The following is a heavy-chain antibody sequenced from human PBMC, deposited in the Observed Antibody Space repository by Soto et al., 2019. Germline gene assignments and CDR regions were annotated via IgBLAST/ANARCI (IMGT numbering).Heavy chain of an antibody. V-gene: IGHV3-33*01. D-gene: IGHD3-9*01. CDR2: IWYDGSNK. CDR1: GFTFSSYG. J-gene: IGHJ6*03. CDR3: ASLGLDWLSRYYYYYMDV. Sequence: GGSLRLSCAASGFTFSSYGMHWVRQAPGKGLKWVAVIWYDGSNKYYAFSVKGRFTISRDYSKNTLYLQMNSLRAEDTAVYYFASLGLDWLSRYYYYYMDVWGKGTTVTVSS.